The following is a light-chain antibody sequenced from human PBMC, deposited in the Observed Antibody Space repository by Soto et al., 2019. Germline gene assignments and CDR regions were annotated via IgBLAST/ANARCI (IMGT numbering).Light chain of an antibody. V-gene: IGKV3-20*01. CDR3: HQYDSSPLT. CDR2: GAS. J-gene: IGKJ4*01. CDR1: QSVSSSY. Sequence: ETVLTQSPGTLSLSPGERATLSCRASQSVSSSYLAWYQQKPGQAPRLLIYGASSRATGIPDRFSGSGSGTDFTLTLSRLEPEDFAVYYCHQYDSSPLTFGGGTKVEIK.